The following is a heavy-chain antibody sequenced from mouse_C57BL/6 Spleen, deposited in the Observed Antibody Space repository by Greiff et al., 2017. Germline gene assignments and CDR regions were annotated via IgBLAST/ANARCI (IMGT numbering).Heavy chain of an antibody. V-gene: IGHV5-6*02. J-gene: IGHJ2*01. Sequence: DVKLVESGGDLVKPGGSLKLSCAASGFTFSSYGMSWVRQTPDKRLGWVATISSGGSYPYYPDSVKGRCTISRDNAKNTLYLQMSSLKSEDTAMYYCARGVITPVVGYFDYWGQGTTLTVSS. D-gene: IGHD1-1*01. CDR3: ARGVITPVVGYFDY. CDR1: GFTFSSYG. CDR2: ISSGGSYP.